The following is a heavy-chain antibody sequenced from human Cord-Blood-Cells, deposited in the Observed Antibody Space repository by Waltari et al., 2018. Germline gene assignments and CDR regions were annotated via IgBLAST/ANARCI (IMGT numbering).Heavy chain of an antibody. CDR3: ARERVAAAGGNFDY. J-gene: IGHJ4*02. Sequence: EVQLVESGGGLVKPGGSLRLSCAASGFTFSSYSMNWVRQAPGKGLEWVSSISSSSSYIYYADSVKGRFTISRDNAKNSLYLQMNSLRAEDTAVYYCARERVAAAGGNFDYWGQGTLVTVSS. CDR1: GFTFSSYS. CDR2: ISSSSSYI. D-gene: IGHD6-13*01. V-gene: IGHV3-21*01.